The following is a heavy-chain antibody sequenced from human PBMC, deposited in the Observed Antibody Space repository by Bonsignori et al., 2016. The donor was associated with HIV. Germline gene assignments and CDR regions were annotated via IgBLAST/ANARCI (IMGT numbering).Heavy chain of an antibody. Sequence: EVQLVESGGGLVQPGRSLRLFCAASGFTFDDYAMHWVRQVPGKGLEWVSHISWNSGRETYAESVKGRFTISRDNAKSSLYLQMNTLRVEDTAFYYCAKGGERFIQHWGQGT. CDR2: ISWNSGRE. CDR3: AKGGERFIQH. V-gene: IGHV3-9*01. J-gene: IGHJ1*01. CDR1: GFTFDDYA. D-gene: IGHD2-21*01.